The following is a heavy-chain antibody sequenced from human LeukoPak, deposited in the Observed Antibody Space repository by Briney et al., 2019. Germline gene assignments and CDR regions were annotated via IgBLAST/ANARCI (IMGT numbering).Heavy chain of an antibody. D-gene: IGHD3-10*01. J-gene: IGHJ4*02. CDR2: IVYDGSKK. V-gene: IGHV3-30-3*02. Sequence: GGSLRLSCAASGFTFSSYAMHWVRQAPGKGLEWVAVIVYDGSKKYYADPVKGRLTISRDNSKNTLYLQMNSLRVEDTAVYYCAKIPPTNYYGSGSYWDYFDYWGQGTLVTVSS. CDR3: AKIPPTNYYGSGSYWDYFDY. CDR1: GFTFSSYA.